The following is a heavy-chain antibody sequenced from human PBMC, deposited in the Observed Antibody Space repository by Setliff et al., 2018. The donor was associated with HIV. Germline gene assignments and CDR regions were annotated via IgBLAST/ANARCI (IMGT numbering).Heavy chain of an antibody. CDR3: ARRGIAAAGSDS. J-gene: IGHJ4*02. Sequence: PSETLSLTCTVSGGSINSTSYYWGWIRQPPGKGLEWIGSIYYSGSTYYTPSLKSRVTISVDTSQNQFSLKLNSVTAADTAVYYCARRGIAAAGSDSWGQGTLVTVSS. D-gene: IGHD6-13*01. V-gene: IGHV4-39*01. CDR1: GGSINSTSYY. CDR2: IYYSGST.